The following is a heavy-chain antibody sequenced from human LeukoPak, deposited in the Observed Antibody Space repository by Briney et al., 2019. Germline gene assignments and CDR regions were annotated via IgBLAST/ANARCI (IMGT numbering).Heavy chain of an antibody. J-gene: IGHJ4*02. D-gene: IGHD2-21*02. V-gene: IGHV1-69*04. Sequence: SVKVSCKASGGTFSSYGISWVRQAPGQGLEWMGRIIPILGIAICAQKFQGRVTITADKSTSTAYMELSSLRSEDSAVYYCARLVVTAIPVLDSWGLGTLVTVSS. CDR2: IIPILGIA. CDR1: GGTFSSYG. CDR3: ARLVVTAIPVLDS.